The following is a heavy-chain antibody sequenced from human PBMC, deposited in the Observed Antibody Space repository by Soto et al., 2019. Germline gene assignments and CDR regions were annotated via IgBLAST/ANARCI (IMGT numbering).Heavy chain of an antibody. CDR2: IYSGGST. J-gene: IGHJ4*02. D-gene: IGHD3-22*01. V-gene: IGHV3-66*01. Sequence: EVQLVESGGGLVQPGGSLRLSCAASGFTVNNNYMSWVRQDPGKGLEWVSIIYSGGSTYYADSVKGRFSTSRDISKNMLFLQMNSLRAEDTAVYYCASGLGTTGHYYGLDFWGQGTLVTVSS. CDR1: GFTVNNNY. CDR3: ASGLGTTGHYYGLDF.